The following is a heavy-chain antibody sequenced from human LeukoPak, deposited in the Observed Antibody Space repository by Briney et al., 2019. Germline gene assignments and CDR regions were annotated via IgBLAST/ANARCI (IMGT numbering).Heavy chain of an antibody. CDR3: AKDPDIVVVPAAIWFDP. J-gene: IGHJ5*02. D-gene: IGHD2-2*01. CDR2: ISGSGGST. CDR1: GFTFSSYA. V-gene: IGHV3-23*01. Sequence: GGSLRLSCAASGFTFSSYAMSWVRQAPGKGLEWVSAISGSGGSTYYADSVKGRFTISRDNSKNTLYLQMNSLRPEDTAVYYCAKDPDIVVVPAAIWFDPWGQGTLVTVSS.